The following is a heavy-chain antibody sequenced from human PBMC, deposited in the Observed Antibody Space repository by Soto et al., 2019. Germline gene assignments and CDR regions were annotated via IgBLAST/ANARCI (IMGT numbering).Heavy chain of an antibody. CDR1: GESISNPHYH. CDR3: AATLRGVWFDP. D-gene: IGHD3-10*01. V-gene: IGHV4-30-4*08. Sequence: VLLQESGPGVVRPFQTLSLTCTVSGESISNPHYHWSWLRQTPGKGLEWIGYISYTGSTFYISSLETRVTMSGDTSMHDFSLRLTSVTAADTAVYYCAATLRGVWFDPWGQGTLVTVSS. CDR2: ISYTGST. J-gene: IGHJ5*02.